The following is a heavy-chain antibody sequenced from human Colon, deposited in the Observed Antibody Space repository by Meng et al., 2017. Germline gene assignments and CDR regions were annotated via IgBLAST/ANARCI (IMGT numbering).Heavy chain of an antibody. CDR2: IYHTGTT. CDR1: RHSILSGHF. Sequence: SETLSLTCDVSRHSILSGHFFGWIRQPPGKGLQWIGTIYHTGTTYYNPSLQSRVTISVDTSKNQFSLRLSSVTAADTAVYYCAADSRMVNFYYWGRGTLVTVSS. V-gene: IGHV4-38-2*01. CDR3: AADSRMVNFYY. D-gene: IGHD5-18*01. J-gene: IGHJ4*02.